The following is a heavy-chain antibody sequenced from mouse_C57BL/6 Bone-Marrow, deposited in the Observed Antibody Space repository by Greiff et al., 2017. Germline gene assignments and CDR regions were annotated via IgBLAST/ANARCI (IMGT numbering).Heavy chain of an antibody. CDR3: AKHEDCGNYEGAMDY. J-gene: IGHJ4*01. CDR2: IWGGGST. Sequence: VKLMESGPGLVAPSQSLSITCTVSGFSLTSYGVDWVRQPPGKGLEWLGVIWGGGSTNYNSALMSRLSISKDNSKSQVFLKMNSLQTDDTAMYXCAKHEDCGNYEGAMDYWGQGTSVTVSS. D-gene: IGHD2-1*01. V-gene: IGHV2-9*01. CDR1: GFSLTSYG.